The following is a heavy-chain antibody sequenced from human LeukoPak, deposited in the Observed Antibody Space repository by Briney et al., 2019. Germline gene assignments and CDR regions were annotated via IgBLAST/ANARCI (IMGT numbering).Heavy chain of an antibody. CDR1: GYTFTNYY. CDR3: AREAPYSTSSDWFDP. Sequence: ASVKVSCKASGYTFTNYYIHWVRQAPGQGLEWMGWINPNSGGTNSAQKFQGRVTMTRDTSISTAYMDLSRLRSDDTAVYYCAREAPYSTSSDWFDPWGQGTLVTVSS. D-gene: IGHD6-6*01. J-gene: IGHJ5*02. CDR2: INPNSGGT. V-gene: IGHV1-2*02.